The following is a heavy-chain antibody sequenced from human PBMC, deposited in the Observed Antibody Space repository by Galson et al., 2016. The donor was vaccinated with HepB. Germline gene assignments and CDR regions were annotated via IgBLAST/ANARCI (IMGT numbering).Heavy chain of an antibody. CDR1: GGSFSGYY. CDR2: INHGGST. CDR3: ARGGLRFLNWLSDEHDH. D-gene: IGHD3-3*01. Sequence: LSLTCAVQGGSFSGYYWNWIRQTPGKGFEWIGEINHGGSTNYNPSLKSRVTISIDTSRNQFSLNLTSVTAADTAVYYCARGGLRFLNWLSDEHDHWGQGTLVTVSS. J-gene: IGHJ4*02. V-gene: IGHV4-34*01.